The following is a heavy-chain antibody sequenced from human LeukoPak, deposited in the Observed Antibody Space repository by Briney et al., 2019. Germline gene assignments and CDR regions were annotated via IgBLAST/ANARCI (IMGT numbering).Heavy chain of an antibody. CDR2: ISSSSSYI. CDR1: GFTFSSYS. CDR3: ARDAYYDSSGHDAFDI. D-gene: IGHD3-22*01. V-gene: IGHV3-21*04. Sequence: GGSLRLSCAASGFTFSSYSMNWVRQAPGKGLEWVSSISSSSSYIYYADSVKGRFTISRDNAKNSLYLQMNSLRAEDTALYYCARDAYYDSSGHDAFDIWGQGTMVTVSS. J-gene: IGHJ3*02.